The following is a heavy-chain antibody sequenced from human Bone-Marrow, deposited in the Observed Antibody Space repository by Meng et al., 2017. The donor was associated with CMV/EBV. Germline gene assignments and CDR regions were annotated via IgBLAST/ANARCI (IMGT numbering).Heavy chain of an antibody. CDR3: ARDPIAVAADGAFDI. J-gene: IGHJ3*02. D-gene: IGHD6-19*01. V-gene: IGHV1-18*01. Sequence: ASVKVSCKASGYTFTSYGISWVRQAPGQGLEWMGWISAYNGNTNYAQKFQGRVTMTTDTSTSTAYMELSSLRSEDTAVYYCARDPIAVAADGAFDIWGQGTMVTVSS. CDR1: GYTFTSYG. CDR2: ISAYNGNT.